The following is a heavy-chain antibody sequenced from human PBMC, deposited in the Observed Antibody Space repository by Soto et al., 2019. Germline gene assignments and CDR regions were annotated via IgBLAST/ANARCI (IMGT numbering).Heavy chain of an antibody. CDR3: AVTENWNNLFDH. CDR2: IDPNSGGT. J-gene: IGHJ4*02. CDR1: GYSFTAYY. Sequence: QVQLVQSGAEVEKPGASVKVSYKASGYSFTAYYMHWLRQAPGQGLEWMGWIDPNSGGTNYAQKFQGRVTMTRDTSISTAYMELGSLRSDDTAVYYCAVTENWNNLFDHWGQGTLVTVSS. D-gene: IGHD1-1*01. V-gene: IGHV1-2*02.